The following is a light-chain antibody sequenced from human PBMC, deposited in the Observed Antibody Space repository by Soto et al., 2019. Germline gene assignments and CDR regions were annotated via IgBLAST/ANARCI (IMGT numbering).Light chain of an antibody. CDR2: DVS. Sequence: QSALTQPASVSGSPGQSITISCTGTSSDVGGYNYVSWYQQHPGKAPKLMIYDVSNRPSGVSNRFSGSKSGNTASLTISGLRVGDGADYYCTSYTSSSTVVFGGGTKLTVL. CDR1: SSDVGGYNY. CDR3: TSYTSSSTVV. J-gene: IGLJ2*01. V-gene: IGLV2-14*01.